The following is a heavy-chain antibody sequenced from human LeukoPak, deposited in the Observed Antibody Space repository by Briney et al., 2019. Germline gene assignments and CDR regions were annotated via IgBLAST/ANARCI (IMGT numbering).Heavy chain of an antibody. J-gene: IGHJ4*02. V-gene: IGHV1-69*06. Sequence: GASVKVSCKASGGTFSSYAISWVRQAPGQGLEWMGRIIPIFGTANYAQKFQGRVTITADKSTSTAYMELSSLRSEDTAVYYCARELSGYDGDYWGQETLLTVAS. CDR1: GGTFSSYA. CDR3: ARELSGYDGDY. CDR2: IIPIFGTA. D-gene: IGHD5-12*01.